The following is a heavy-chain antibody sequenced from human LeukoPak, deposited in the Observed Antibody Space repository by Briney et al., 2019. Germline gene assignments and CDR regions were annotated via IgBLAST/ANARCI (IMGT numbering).Heavy chain of an antibody. J-gene: IGHJ6*03. CDR1: GYTFTSYW. D-gene: IGHD2-2*01. V-gene: IGHV5-51*01. Sequence: GESLKISCKGSGYTFTSYWIAWVRQMPGKGLEWMGVIYPGDSDTRYSPSFEGQITTSADNSITTAYLQWSSLRASDTGTYYCARQQVLSYQYFMDVWGKGTTVTVSS. CDR2: IYPGDSDT. CDR3: ARQQVLSYQYFMDV.